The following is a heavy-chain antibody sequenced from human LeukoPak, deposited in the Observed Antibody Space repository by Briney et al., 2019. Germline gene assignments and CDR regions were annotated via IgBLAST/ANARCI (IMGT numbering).Heavy chain of an antibody. D-gene: IGHD2-15*01. Sequence: SETLSLTCTVSGGSISSYYWSWIRQPPGKGLEWLGYIYYSGSTNYNPSLKSRVTISVDTSKNQFSLKLSSVTAADTAVYYCAREEVVRCEGYYFDYWGQGTLVTVSS. V-gene: IGHV4-59*01. CDR2: IYYSGST. CDR1: GGSISSYY. J-gene: IGHJ4*02. CDR3: AREEVVRCEGYYFDY.